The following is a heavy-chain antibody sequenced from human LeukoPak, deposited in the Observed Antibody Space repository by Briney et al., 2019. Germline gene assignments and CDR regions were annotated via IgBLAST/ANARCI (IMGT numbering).Heavy chain of an antibody. CDR1: GYTCTSYG. J-gene: IGHJ4*02. CDR2: ISAYNGNT. V-gene: IGHV1-18*01. D-gene: IGHD6-6*01. CDR3: ARDAIAARSMGY. Sequence: GASVKVSCKASGYTCTSYGISWVRQAPGQGLEWVGWISAYNGNTNYAQKLQGRVTMTTDTSTSTAYMELRSLRSDDTAVYYCARDAIAARSMGYWGQGTLVTVSS.